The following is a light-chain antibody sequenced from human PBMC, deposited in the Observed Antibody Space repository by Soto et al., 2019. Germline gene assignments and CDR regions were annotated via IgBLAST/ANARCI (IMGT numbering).Light chain of an antibody. Sequence: EIVLTQSPGTLSLSPGEGATLSCRASQSVGSSYLAWFQQRPGQAPRLLIYGASSRATGIPDRFSGSGSGTDFTLTISRREPEDFAVYYCQQYGNSPRTFGQGTKVEIK. CDR1: QSVGSSY. CDR2: GAS. V-gene: IGKV3-20*01. J-gene: IGKJ1*01. CDR3: QQYGNSPRT.